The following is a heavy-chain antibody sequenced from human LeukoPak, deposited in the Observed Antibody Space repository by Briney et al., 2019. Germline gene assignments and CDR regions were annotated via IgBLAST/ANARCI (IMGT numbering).Heavy chain of an antibody. V-gene: IGHV4-4*02. Sequence: SETLSLTCAVSGDSISSPKWWSWVRQPPGKGLEWIGEVYHSGSANYNPSVKSRVTISVDKSKNQFSLRLTSVTAVDTAVYYCARDLRGIVAPPRWGQGTLVSVSS. J-gene: IGHJ4*02. CDR2: VYHSGSA. D-gene: IGHD2-15*01. CDR1: GDSISSPKW. CDR3: ARDLRGIVAPPR.